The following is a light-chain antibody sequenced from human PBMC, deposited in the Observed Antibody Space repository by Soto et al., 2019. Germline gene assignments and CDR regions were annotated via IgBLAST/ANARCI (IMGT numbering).Light chain of an antibody. J-gene: IGLJ3*02. CDR2: RNN. V-gene: IGLV1-47*01. CDR1: SSTIGGNF. CDR3: AAWDDSLSAWV. Sequence: QSVLTQPPSASGTPGQRVTISCSGSSSTIGGNFVYWYQQLPGAAPKLLIYRNNQRPSGVPDRFSGSKSGTSASLALSGLRSEDEADYYCAAWDDSLSAWVFGGGTKLTVL.